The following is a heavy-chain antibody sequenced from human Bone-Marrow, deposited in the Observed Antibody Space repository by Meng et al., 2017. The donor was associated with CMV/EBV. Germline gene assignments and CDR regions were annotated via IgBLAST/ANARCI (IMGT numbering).Heavy chain of an antibody. V-gene: IGHV3-48*03. Sequence: GGSLRLSCAASGFTFSSYEMNWVRQAPGKGLEWVSYISSSGSTTYYADSVKGRFTISRDNSKNTLYLQMNSLRAEDTAVYYCARESHCSSTSCYTPHYFDYWGQGTLVTVSS. CDR1: GFTFSSYE. D-gene: IGHD2-2*02. CDR2: ISSSGSTT. J-gene: IGHJ4*02. CDR3: ARESHCSSTSCYTPHYFDY.